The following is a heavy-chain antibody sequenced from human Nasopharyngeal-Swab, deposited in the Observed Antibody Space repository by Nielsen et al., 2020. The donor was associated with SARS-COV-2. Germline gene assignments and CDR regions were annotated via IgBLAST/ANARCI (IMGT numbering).Heavy chain of an antibody. V-gene: IGHV3-33*01. CDR2: IWYDGSNK. D-gene: IGHD2-15*01. Sequence: GRQAPGKGLEGVAVIWYDGSNKYYADSVKGRFTISRDNSKNTLYLQMISLRAEDTAVYYCAREAGYCSGGSCYSGPFDYWGQGTLVTVSS. J-gene: IGHJ4*02. CDR3: AREAGYCSGGSCYSGPFDY.